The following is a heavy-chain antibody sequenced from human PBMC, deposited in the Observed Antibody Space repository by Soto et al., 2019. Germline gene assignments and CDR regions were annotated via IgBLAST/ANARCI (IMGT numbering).Heavy chain of an antibody. Sequence: GESLKISCEGSGYGFSNYWIGCVRQKSGKGLEWMGIIFPRDSDTKYNPSLQGQVSISADNAVATAYLHLSSLKPSDSAIYYCARHLYTTANGNLFVAFWGPGT. CDR3: ARHLYTTANGNLFVAF. V-gene: IGHV5-51*01. D-gene: IGHD1-26*01. J-gene: IGHJ4*02. CDR2: IFPRDSDT. CDR1: GYGFSNYW.